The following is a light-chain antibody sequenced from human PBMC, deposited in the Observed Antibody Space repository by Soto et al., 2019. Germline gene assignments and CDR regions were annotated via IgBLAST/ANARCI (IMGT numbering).Light chain of an antibody. J-gene: IGKJ2*01. V-gene: IGKV3-11*01. CDR2: DTS. CDR3: QHRQQSNTWPET. Sequence: EIVLTQSPATLSLSPGERATLSCRASQSVDSHLAWYQQRPGQAPRLLIYDTSNRATGIPVRFSGSGSGTDFTLTISGLEPEDFAVYYCQHRQQSNTWPETFGQGTKLEI. CDR1: QSVDSH.